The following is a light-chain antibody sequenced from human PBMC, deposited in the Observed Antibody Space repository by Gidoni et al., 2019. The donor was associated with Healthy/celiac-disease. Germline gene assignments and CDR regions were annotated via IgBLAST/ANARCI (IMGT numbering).Light chain of an antibody. CDR3: QSRDT. CDR2: KAS. Sequence: DIQMTQSPSTLSASVGDRFTITCRASQSISSWLAWYQQKPGKAPKLLIYKASSLESGVPSRFSGSGSGTEFTLTISSLQPDDFATYYCQSRDTFGQGTKLEIK. J-gene: IGKJ2*01. V-gene: IGKV1-5*03. CDR1: QSISSW.